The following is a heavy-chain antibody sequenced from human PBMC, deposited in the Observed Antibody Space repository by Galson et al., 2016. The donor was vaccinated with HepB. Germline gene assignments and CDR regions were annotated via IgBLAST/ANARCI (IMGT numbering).Heavy chain of an antibody. J-gene: IGHJ5*02. CDR1: GFTFSGYN. Sequence: SLRLSCAASGFTFSGYNMDWVRQAPGKGLEWVSYISSSSSTIYYADFVKGRFTISRDNSKNTLHLQMNSLRAEDTAVYYCARDGEYYYGSGSYAETWGQGTLVTVSS. V-gene: IGHV3-48*01. CDR3: ARDGEYYYGSGSYAET. CDR2: ISSSSSTI. D-gene: IGHD3-10*01.